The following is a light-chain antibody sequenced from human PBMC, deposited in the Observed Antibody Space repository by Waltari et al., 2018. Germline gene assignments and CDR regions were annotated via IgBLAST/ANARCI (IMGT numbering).Light chain of an antibody. CDR2: RND. CDR3: SAWDDGLKVYV. CDR1: GDNVGKHG. V-gene: IGLV10-54*04. J-gene: IGLJ1*01. Sequence: QAGLTQPPSVSKGLAQTATLTCTGNGDNVGKHGATWLQQFRGHPPKLLSYRNDNRPEWISQRFSASKSGNTASLTITGLQPEDEADYYCSAWDDGLKVYVFGPGTKVTVL.